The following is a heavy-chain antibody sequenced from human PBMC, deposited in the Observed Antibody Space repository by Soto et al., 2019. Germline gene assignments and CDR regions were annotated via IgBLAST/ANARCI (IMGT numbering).Heavy chain of an antibody. CDR2: TNMDGSST. V-gene: IGHV3-74*01. Sequence: PXXSLRLSCAASGFTFSSDCMHWVPQAAGKGLVWVSRTNMDGSSTNYADSVKGRFTISRDNAKNTLYLQMNSMRADDTAVYYWARGTRGLYGNDYWGQGALVTVSS. CDR1: GFTFSSDC. CDR3: ARGTRGLYGNDY. D-gene: IGHD4-4*01. J-gene: IGHJ4*02.